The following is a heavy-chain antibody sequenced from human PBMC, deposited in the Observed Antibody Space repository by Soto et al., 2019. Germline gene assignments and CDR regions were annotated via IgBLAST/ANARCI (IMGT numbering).Heavy chain of an antibody. J-gene: IGHJ6*02. CDR2: ISYDGSNK. CDR3: ARDINGMDV. CDR1: GFTFSSYA. Sequence: QVQLMESGGGVVQPGRSLRLSCAASGFTFSSYAMHWVRQAPGKGLEWVAVISYDGSNKYYADSVKGRFTISRDNSKNTLYLQMNSLRAEDTAVDYCARDINGMDVWGHAPTVTVSS. V-gene: IGHV3-30-3*01.